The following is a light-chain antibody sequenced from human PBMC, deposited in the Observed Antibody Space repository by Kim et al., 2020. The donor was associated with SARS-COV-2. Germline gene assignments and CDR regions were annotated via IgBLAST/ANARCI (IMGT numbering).Light chain of an antibody. Sequence: SASVEDRVTITCRASQSINNWVAWYQQKSGKAPNHLIYRASTLETGVPSRFSGSGSGTEFTLTIARVQPGGFATYYCQQYDSYTSFAQGTKVDIK. V-gene: IGKV1-5*03. CDR3: QQYDSYTS. J-gene: IGKJ1*01. CDR1: QSINNW. CDR2: RAS.